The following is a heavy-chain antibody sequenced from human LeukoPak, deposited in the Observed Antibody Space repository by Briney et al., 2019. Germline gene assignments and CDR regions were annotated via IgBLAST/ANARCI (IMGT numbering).Heavy chain of an antibody. CDR2: INAGNGNT. V-gene: IGHV1-3*01. D-gene: IGHD2-15*01. J-gene: IGHJ4*02. Sequence: GASVKVSCKASGYTFTSYATHWVRQAPGQRLEWMGWINAGNGNTKYSQKFQGRVTITRDTSASTAYMELSSLRSEDTAVYYCARGRGYCSGGSCLGYFDYWGQGTLVTVSS. CDR3: ARGRGYCSGGSCLGYFDY. CDR1: GYTFTSYA.